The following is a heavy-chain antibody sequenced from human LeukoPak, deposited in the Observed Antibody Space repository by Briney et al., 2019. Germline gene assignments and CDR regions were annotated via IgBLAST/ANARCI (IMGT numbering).Heavy chain of an antibody. CDR3: ARGGPPFGYDILTGYYLGNAFDI. V-gene: IGHV4-59*01. CDR2: IYYSGST. J-gene: IGHJ3*02. Sequence: SETLSLTCTVSGGSISSYYWSWIRQPPGKGLEWIGYIYYSGSTNYNPSLKSRVTISVDTSTNQFSLKLSSVTAADTAVYYCARGGPPFGYDILTGYYLGNAFDIWGQGTMVTVSS. CDR1: GGSISSYY. D-gene: IGHD3-9*01.